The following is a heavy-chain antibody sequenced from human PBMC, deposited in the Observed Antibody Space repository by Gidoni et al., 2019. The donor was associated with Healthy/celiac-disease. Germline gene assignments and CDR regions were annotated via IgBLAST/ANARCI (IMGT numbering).Heavy chain of an antibody. CDR1: GYTFTGYY. V-gene: IGHV1-2*02. Sequence: QVQLVQSGAEVKKPGASVKVSCKASGYTFTGYYMHWVRQAPGQGLEWMGWINPNSGGTNYAQKFQGRVTMTRDTSISTAYMELSRLRSDDTAVYYCARDSTLLRYFDWLSNDIGNWFDPWGQGTLVTVSS. CDR2: INPNSGGT. J-gene: IGHJ5*02. CDR3: ARDSTLLRYFDWLSNDIGNWFDP. D-gene: IGHD3-9*01.